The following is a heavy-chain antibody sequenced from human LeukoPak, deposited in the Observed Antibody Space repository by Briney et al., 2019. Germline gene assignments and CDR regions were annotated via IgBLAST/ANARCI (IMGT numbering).Heavy chain of an antibody. D-gene: IGHD3-10*01. V-gene: IGHV3-7*01. CDR2: IKQDGSEK. J-gene: IGHJ4*02. CDR3: ARDKTRGLRYLQSTPGKYFDY. Sequence: GGSLRLSCAASGFTFSSYWMSWVRQAPGKRLEWVANIKQDGSEKYYVDSGKGRFTISRDNAKNSLYLQMNSLRAEDTAVYSCARDKTRGLRYLQSTPGKYFDYWGQGTLVTVSS. CDR1: GFTFSSYW.